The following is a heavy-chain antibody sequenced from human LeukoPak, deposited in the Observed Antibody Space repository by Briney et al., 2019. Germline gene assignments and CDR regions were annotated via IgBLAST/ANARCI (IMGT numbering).Heavy chain of an antibody. J-gene: IGHJ5*02. CDR2: ISSNGGST. V-gene: IGHV3-64*01. CDR3: ARDLPPSSDP. CDR1: GGTFSSYA. Sequence: ASVKVSCKASGGTFSSYAMHWVRQAPGKGLEYVSAISSNGGSTYYANSVKGRFTISRDNSKNTLYLQMGSLRAEDMAVYYCARDLPPSSDPWGQGTLVAVSS. D-gene: IGHD5/OR15-5a*01.